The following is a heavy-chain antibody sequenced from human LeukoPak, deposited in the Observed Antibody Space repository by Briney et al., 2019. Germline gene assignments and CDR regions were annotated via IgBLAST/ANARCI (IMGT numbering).Heavy chain of an antibody. J-gene: IGHJ6*02. V-gene: IGHV3-48*01. D-gene: IGHD3-10*01. CDR3: ARDLRPAYWGSGNKNYYYYGMDV. CDR1: GFISSAYS. Sequence: GGSLRLSCAASGFISSAYSMDWVRQAPGKGLEWVSYISSNPGTTYYADSVKGRFTISRDNSKNTLYLQMNSLRAEDTAVYYCARDLRPAYWGSGNKNYYYYGMDVWGQGTTVTVSS. CDR2: ISSNPGTT.